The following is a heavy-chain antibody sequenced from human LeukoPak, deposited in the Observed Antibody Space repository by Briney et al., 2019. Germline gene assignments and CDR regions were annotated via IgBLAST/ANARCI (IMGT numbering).Heavy chain of an antibody. CDR2: MSPNNGHT. CDR3: ARNPYGTGHFDP. J-gene: IGHJ5*02. Sequence: EASVKVSCKASGYTFTTYDINWVRQATGRGLEWLGWMSPNNGHTGYAQKFQGRVTLTGDTPINTAYMELSSLTSEDTAVYYCARNPYGTGHFDPWGQGSLVTVSS. CDR1: GYTFTTYD. D-gene: IGHD2-8*02. V-gene: IGHV1-8*01.